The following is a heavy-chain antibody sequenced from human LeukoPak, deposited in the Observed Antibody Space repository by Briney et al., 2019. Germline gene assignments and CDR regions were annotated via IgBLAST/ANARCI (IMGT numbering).Heavy chain of an antibody. D-gene: IGHD5-18*01. Sequence: SETLSLTCTVSGGSITSSTYFWGWIRQPPGKGLEWIGSIHSSGSMYFNPSLKSRVTISIDTSNNQFSLKLSSVTAADTAVYYCARVQGYSYGSWGQGTLVTVSS. CDR2: IHSSGSM. CDR1: GGSITSSTYF. CDR3: ARVQGYSYGS. V-gene: IGHV4-39*07. J-gene: IGHJ4*02.